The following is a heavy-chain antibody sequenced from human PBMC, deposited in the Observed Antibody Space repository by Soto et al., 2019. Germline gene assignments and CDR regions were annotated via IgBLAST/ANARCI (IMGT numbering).Heavy chain of an antibody. CDR3: AKDWYGMVSYFDY. V-gene: IGHV3-23*01. CDR2: ISGSGGST. CDR1: GFTFSGYA. Sequence: GGSLRLSCAASGFTFSGYAMSWVRQAPGKGLEWVSAISGSGGSTYYADSVKGRFTISRDNSKNTLYLQMNSLRAEDTAVYYCAKDWYGMVSYFDYWGQGTLVTVSS. D-gene: IGHD3-10*01. J-gene: IGHJ4*02.